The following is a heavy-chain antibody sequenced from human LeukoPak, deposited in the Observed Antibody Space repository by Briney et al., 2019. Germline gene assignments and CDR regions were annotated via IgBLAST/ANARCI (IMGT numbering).Heavy chain of an antibody. Sequence: GGSLRLSCAASGFTFSTSAMTWVRQAPGKGLEWVSGISGSGVTDYADSVKGRFTISRDNSKSTLYPQMNSLRAEDTALYYCAKSRSAYPRVDGFDMWGQGTMVTVSS. D-gene: IGHD3-3*01. CDR2: ISGSGVT. J-gene: IGHJ3*02. CDR3: AKSRSAYPRVDGFDM. CDR1: GFTFSTSA. V-gene: IGHV3-23*01.